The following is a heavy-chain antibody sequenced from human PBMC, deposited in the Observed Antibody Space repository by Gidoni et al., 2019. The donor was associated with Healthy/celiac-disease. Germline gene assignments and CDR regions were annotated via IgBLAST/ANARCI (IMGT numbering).Heavy chain of an antibody. CDR1: GGSLSSSNW. J-gene: IGHJ4*02. V-gene: IGHV4-4*02. CDR3: AREHRLANFDY. D-gene: IGHD5-12*01. CDR2: IYHSGST. Sequence: QVQLQEAGRGLVKPSGTRSLTCAVSGGSLSSSNWWRWVRHHPGNGLEWIGEIYHSGSTNYNPSLKSRVTISVDKSKNQFSLKLISVTAADTAVYYCAREHRLANFDYWGQGTLVTVSS.